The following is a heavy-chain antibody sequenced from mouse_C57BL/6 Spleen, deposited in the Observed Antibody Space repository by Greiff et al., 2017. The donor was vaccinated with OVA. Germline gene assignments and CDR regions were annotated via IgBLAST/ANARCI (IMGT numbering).Heavy chain of an antibody. CDR3: AREEGDGYYEAWFAY. CDR2: INPSSGYP. J-gene: IGHJ3*01. Sequence: QVQLQPSGAELAKPGASVNLSCKASGYTFTSYWMHWVQPRPGQGLEWIGYINPSSGYPKSNQKFKDKATLTADKSSSTAYMQLSSLTYEDSAVYYCAREEGDGYYEAWFAYWGQGTLVTVAA. V-gene: IGHV1-7*01. CDR1: GYTFTSYW. D-gene: IGHD2-3*01.